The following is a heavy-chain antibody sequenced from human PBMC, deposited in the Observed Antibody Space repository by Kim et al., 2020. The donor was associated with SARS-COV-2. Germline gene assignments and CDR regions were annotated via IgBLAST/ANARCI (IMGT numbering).Heavy chain of an antibody. CDR3: ARGLSFHSAAAGTERVYYYYGMDV. J-gene: IGHJ6*02. CDR2: ISSSSSYT. D-gene: IGHD6-13*01. V-gene: IGHV3-11*05. CDR1: GFTFSDYY. Sequence: GGSLRLSCAASGFTFSDYYMSWIRQAPGKGLEWVSYISSSSSYTNYADSVKGRFTISRDNAKNSLYLQMNSLRAEDTAVYYCARGLSFHSAAAGTERVYYYYGMDVWGHGTTVTVSS.